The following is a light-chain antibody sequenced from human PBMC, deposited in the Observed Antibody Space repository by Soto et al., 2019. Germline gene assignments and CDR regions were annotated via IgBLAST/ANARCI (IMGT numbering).Light chain of an antibody. CDR1: LSVSSD. Sequence: EIVMTQSPTTLSLSPGERATLSCRASLSVSSDLAWYRQKPGQAPRLPIYRAFTRATGIPARFSGSGFGTDFTRTISSLQSEDFAVYYCQQYNNWPLTFGGGTKVEIK. CDR2: RAF. CDR3: QQYNNWPLT. V-gene: IGKV3-15*01. J-gene: IGKJ4*01.